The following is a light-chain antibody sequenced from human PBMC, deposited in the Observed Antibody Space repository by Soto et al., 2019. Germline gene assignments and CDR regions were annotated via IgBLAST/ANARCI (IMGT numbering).Light chain of an antibody. Sequence: EIVLTQSPATLSSSPGERATLSCRASQSVSNDFLAWYQQKPGQAPRLLIYGASTRATDVPDRFSGSGSGADFTLSISRLEPEDFAVYYCQQYNNWPLTFGGGTKVDIK. J-gene: IGKJ4*01. CDR3: QQYNNWPLT. V-gene: IGKV3D-20*02. CDR2: GAS. CDR1: QSVSNDF.